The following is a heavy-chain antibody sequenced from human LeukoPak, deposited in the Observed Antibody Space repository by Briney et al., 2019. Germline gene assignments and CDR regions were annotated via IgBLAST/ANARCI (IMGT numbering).Heavy chain of an antibody. J-gene: IGHJ4*02. D-gene: IGHD6-19*01. CDR1: GGSISSYY. V-gene: IGHV4-59*12. CDR2: IYYSGST. CDR3: AREEIAVTARSLDY. Sequence: PSETLSLTCTVSGGSISSYYWSWIRQPPGKGLEWIGYIYYSGSTNYNPSLKSRVTISVDTSKNQFSLKLSSVTAADTAMYYCAREEIAVTARSLDYWGQGTLVTVSS.